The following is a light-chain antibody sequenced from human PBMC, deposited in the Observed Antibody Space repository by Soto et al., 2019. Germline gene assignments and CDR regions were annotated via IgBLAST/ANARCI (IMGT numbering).Light chain of an antibody. CDR1: QTVTRNY. V-gene: IGKV3-20*01. CDR3: QQHGSSPIT. Sequence: IVMTQSPATLSVSPGERATLSCRASQTVTRNYLAWHQQKPGQTPRLLVYGASSRATGIPDRFSGSGSGTDFTLTISRLEPEDFAVYYCQQHGSSPITFGQGTRLEIK. CDR2: GAS. J-gene: IGKJ5*01.